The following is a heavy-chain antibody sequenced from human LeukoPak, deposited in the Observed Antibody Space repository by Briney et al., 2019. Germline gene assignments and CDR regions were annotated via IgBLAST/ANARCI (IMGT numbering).Heavy chain of an antibody. V-gene: IGHV4-34*01. D-gene: IGHD5-18*01. Sequence: SETLSLTCAVYGGSFSGYYWSWIRQPPGKGLEWIGEINHSGSTNYNPSLKSRVTISVDTSKNQFSLKLSSVTAADTAVYYCARCHTYGFVYYAMDVWGEGTTVTVSS. CDR2: INHSGST. J-gene: IGHJ6*04. CDR3: ARCHTYGFVYYAMDV. CDR1: GGSFSGYY.